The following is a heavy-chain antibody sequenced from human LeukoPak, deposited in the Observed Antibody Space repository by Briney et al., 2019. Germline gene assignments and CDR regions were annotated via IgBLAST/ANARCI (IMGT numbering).Heavy chain of an antibody. Sequence: ASVKVSCKASVYTFTGYYMHWVRQAPGQGLEWMGWINPNSGGTNYAQKFQGRVTMTRDTSISTAYMELSRLRSDDTAVYYCARALPRRGGSCLYDWGQGTLVTVSS. CDR3: ARALPRRGGSCLYD. D-gene: IGHD2-15*01. J-gene: IGHJ4*02. CDR1: VYTFTGYY. CDR2: INPNSGGT. V-gene: IGHV1-2*02.